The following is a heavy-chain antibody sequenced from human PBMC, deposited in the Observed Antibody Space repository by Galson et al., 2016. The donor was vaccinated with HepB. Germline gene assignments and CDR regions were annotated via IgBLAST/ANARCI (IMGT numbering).Heavy chain of an antibody. CDR1: GDSITSGGYY. J-gene: IGHJ4*02. CDR2: IYYTGST. CDR3: ARDRSEYYFDY. V-gene: IGHV4-31*03. D-gene: IGHD2-15*01. Sequence: TLSLTCTVSGDSITSGGYYWSWIRQHPGEGLEWIGYIYYTGSTYYNPSLKSRVTISVDTSKNQFSPKLSSVTAADTAMYYCARDRSEYYFDYWGQGTLVTVSS.